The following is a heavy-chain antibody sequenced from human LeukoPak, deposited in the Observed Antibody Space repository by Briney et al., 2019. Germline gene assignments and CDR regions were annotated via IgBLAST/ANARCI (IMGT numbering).Heavy chain of an antibody. V-gene: IGHV3-33*01. CDR3: ARGSSGGIGTGMDV. Sequence: GGSLRLSCAASGFTFSSYGMHWVRQAPGKGLEWVAVIWYDGSNKYYADSVKGRFTISRDNSKNTLYLQMNSLRAEDTAVYYCARGSSGGIGTGMDVWGQGTTVTVSS. CDR1: GFTFSSYG. D-gene: IGHD1/OR15-1a*01. CDR2: IWYDGSNK. J-gene: IGHJ6*02.